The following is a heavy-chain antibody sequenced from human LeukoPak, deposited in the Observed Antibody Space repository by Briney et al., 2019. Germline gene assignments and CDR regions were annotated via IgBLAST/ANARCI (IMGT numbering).Heavy chain of an antibody. Sequence: PGGSLRLSCAASGFTFSSYSMNWVRQAPGEGLEWVSSISSSSSYIYYADSVKGRFTISRDNAKNSLYLQMNSLRAEDTAVYYCASLHDMTTTGDAFDIWGQGTMVTVSS. D-gene: IGHD1-26*01. CDR2: ISSSSSYI. J-gene: IGHJ3*02. CDR1: GFTFSSYS. CDR3: ASLHDMTTTGDAFDI. V-gene: IGHV3-21*01.